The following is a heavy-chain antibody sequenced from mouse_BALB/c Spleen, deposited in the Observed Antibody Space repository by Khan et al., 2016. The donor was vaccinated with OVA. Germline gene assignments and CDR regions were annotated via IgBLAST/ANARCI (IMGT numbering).Heavy chain of an antibody. CDR2: INPTSGYT. J-gene: IGHJ2*01. Sequence: QVQLKESGAELAKPGASVKMSCKASGYTFTTYWMHWVKQRPGQGLEWIGHINPTSGYTDYNDKFKDRATLSADKSSSTAYMQLNSLTSEDSAVYYCTRDRIDYWGQGTTLTVSS. CDR1: GYTFTTYW. CDR3: TRDRIDY. V-gene: IGHV1-7*01.